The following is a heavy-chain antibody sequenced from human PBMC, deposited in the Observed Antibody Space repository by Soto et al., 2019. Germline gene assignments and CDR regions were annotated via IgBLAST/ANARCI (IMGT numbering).Heavy chain of an antibody. CDR1: CSGIRTRNW. J-gene: IGHJ4*02. Sequence: SDSLSRTPDHSCSGIRTRNWWSWVRQPPGKGLEWIGEIFHSGSTHYSPSLKSRVTISVDKSKNHFPLNLTSVTAADTAVYYCARVYSGSYSDSWGQG. D-gene: IGHD1-26*01. V-gene: IGHV4-4*02. CDR2: IFHSGST. CDR3: ARVYSGSYSDS.